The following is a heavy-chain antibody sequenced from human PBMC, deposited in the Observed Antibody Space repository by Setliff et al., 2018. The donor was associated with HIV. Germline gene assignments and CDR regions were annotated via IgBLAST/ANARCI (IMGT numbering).Heavy chain of an antibody. Sequence: GASVKVSCKASGYTFSNYGISWVRQAPGQGLEWMGWISAYNGNTNYAQKLQGRVTMTTDTSTTTAYMELRSLRSDDTAVYYCARGQASNDYGVSFWGQGTMVTVSS. CDR3: ARGQASNDYGVSF. CDR1: GYTFSNYG. D-gene: IGHD4-17*01. CDR2: ISAYNGNT. V-gene: IGHV1-18*01. J-gene: IGHJ3*01.